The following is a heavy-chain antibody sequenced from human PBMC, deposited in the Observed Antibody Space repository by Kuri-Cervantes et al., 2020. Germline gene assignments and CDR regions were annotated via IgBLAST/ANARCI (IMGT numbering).Heavy chain of an antibody. CDR3: ARVLGGIDY. Sequence: GESLKISCAASGFTFSSYAMHWVRQAPGKGLEWVAVISYDGSNKYYADSVKGRFTISRDNSKNTLYLQMNSLRAEDTAVYCCARVLGGIDYWGQGTLVTVSS. V-gene: IGHV3-30-3*01. CDR2: ISYDGSNK. J-gene: IGHJ4*02. D-gene: IGHD3-16*01. CDR1: GFTFSSYA.